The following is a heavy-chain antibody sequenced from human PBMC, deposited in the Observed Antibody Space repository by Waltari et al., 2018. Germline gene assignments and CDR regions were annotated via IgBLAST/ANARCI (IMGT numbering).Heavy chain of an antibody. CDR1: GFSLSTSGMR. J-gene: IGHJ4*02. CDR3: ARTSFYGDYGADFDY. CDR2: IDWDDDK. V-gene: IGHV2-70*04. D-gene: IGHD4-17*01. Sequence: QVTLKESGPALVKPTQTLTLTCTFSGFSLSTSGMRVSWIRQPPGKALEWLARIDWDDDKFYSTSLKTKHTISKDTSKNQVVLTMTNMDPVDTATYYCARTSFYGDYGADFDYWGQGTLVTVSS.